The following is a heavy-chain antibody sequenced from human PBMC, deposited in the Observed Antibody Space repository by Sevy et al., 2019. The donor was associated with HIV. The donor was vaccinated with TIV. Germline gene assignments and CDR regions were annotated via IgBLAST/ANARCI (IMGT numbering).Heavy chain of an antibody. D-gene: IGHD3-22*01. Sequence: GGSLRLSCKTSGFTFSTYAMHWVRQAPGKGLEWVASISRTPATTYYADSVRDRFTISRDNAKNSLYLEMNSLRDEDTADYYCAREAYYYDSREANWFDPWGQGTLVTVSS. CDR2: ISRTPATT. J-gene: IGHJ5*02. V-gene: IGHV3-48*02. CDR1: GFTFSTYA. CDR3: AREAYYYDSREANWFDP.